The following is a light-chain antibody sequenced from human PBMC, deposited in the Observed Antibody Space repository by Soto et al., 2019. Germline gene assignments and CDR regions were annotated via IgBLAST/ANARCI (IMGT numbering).Light chain of an antibody. CDR2: GAS. V-gene: IGKV3-20*01. Sequence: ERVITPSPATLSVSHGERATLSCRASQSVSSTLAWYQQKPGQAPRLLIYGASTRATGIPDRFSGSGSGTDFTLTISRLEPEDFAVYYCQQYGSSPQTFGQGSMADVK. CDR1: QSVSST. J-gene: IGKJ1*01. CDR3: QQYGSSPQT.